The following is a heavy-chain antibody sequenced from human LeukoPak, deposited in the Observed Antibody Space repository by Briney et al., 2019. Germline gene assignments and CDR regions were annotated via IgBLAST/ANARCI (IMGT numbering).Heavy chain of an antibody. CDR3: AREWRYCSSTSCPYFDY. D-gene: IGHD2-2*01. V-gene: IGHV4-39*02. J-gene: IGHJ4*02. CDR1: GGSISSSSYY. CDR2: IYYSGST. Sequence: PSETLSLTCTVSGGSISSSSYYWGWIRQPPGKGLEWIGSIYYSGSTYYNPSLKSRVTISVDTSKNQFSLKLSSVTAADTAVYYCAREWRYCSSTSCPYFDYWGQGTLVTVSS.